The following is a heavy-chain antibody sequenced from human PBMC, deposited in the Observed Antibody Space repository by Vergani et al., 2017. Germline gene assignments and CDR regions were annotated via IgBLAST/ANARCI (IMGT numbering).Heavy chain of an antibody. CDR2: LTGGGGRT. Sequence: EVQLLESGGSLKQPGGSVRLSCAASGFTFSTYAMHWVRQAPGKGLEWVSALTGGGGRTYYADSFKGRFIISRDNSRDTLYLQMNSLRPEDTATYYCVKDAGSYDNFWDAWCRGTLVTVSS. CDR3: VKDAGSYDNFWDA. D-gene: IGHD3-10*01. V-gene: IGHV3-23*01. J-gene: IGHJ5*02. CDR1: GFTFSTYA.